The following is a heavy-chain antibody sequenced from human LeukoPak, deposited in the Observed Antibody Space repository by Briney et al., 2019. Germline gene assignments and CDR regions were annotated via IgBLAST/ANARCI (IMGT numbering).Heavy chain of an antibody. Sequence: GGSLRLSCAASGFTVSSNYMSWVRQAPGKGLEWVSVIYSGGNTYYADSVKGRFTISRDNSKNMLYLQMNSLRAEATAVYYCARSYCSGGSCFPTYFQHWGQGTLVTVSS. CDR3: ARSYCSGGSCFPTYFQH. V-gene: IGHV3-53*01. J-gene: IGHJ1*01. CDR2: IYSGGNT. D-gene: IGHD2-15*01. CDR1: GFTVSSNY.